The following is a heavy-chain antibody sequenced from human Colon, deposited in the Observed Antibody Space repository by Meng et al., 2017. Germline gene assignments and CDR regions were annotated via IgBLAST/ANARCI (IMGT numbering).Heavy chain of an antibody. V-gene: IGHV3-11*01. CDR3: ARDHGTGLDH. Sequence: QVQVVGSGGGLVKSAGSLRLRCAASEFTFRDYYRTRIRQAPGKGLEWVSHISSSGKIIDYADSVKGRFTISRDNANNSLYLQMDSLTADDTAVYYCARDHGTGLDHWGQGALVTGSS. CDR1: EFTFRDYY. CDR2: ISSSGKII. J-gene: IGHJ4*02. D-gene: IGHD1-14*01.